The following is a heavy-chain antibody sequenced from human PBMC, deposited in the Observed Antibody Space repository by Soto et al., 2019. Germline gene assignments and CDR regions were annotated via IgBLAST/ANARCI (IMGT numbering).Heavy chain of an antibody. V-gene: IGHV1-3*01. D-gene: IGHD2-2*01. CDR3: ARDGGYCSSTSCQTSWFDP. Sequence: ASVKVSCKASGYTFTSYAMHWVRQAPGQRLEWMGWINAGNGNTKYSQKFQGRVTITRDTSASTAYMELSSLRSEDTAVYYCARDGGYCSSTSCQTSWFDPWGQGTLVTVSS. CDR1: GYTFTSYA. CDR2: INAGNGNT. J-gene: IGHJ5*02.